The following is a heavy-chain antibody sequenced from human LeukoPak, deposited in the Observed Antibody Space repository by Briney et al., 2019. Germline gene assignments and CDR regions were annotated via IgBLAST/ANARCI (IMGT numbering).Heavy chain of an antibody. V-gene: IGHV1-2*02. J-gene: IGHJ5*02. D-gene: IGHD5-18*01. CDR1: VYTFTGYY. Sequence: ASVKVSCKASVYTFTGYYMHWVRQAPGQGLEWMGWINPNSGGTNYAQKFQGRVTMTRDTSISTAYMELSRLRSDDTAVYYCARGLVGYDPNWFDPWGQGTLVTVSS. CDR3: ARGLVGYDPNWFDP. CDR2: INPNSGGT.